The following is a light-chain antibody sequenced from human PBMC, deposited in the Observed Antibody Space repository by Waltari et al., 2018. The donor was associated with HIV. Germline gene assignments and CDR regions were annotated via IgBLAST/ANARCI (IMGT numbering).Light chain of an antibody. CDR1: QSVSSN. V-gene: IGKV3-15*01. Sequence: EIVMTQSPATLSVSPGERATLSCRASQSVSSNLAWYQQKPGQAPRLLIYGASTRATGIPARFSGSGSGTEFTLTISSLRSEDFAVYYCQQYNNWPPERTFGQGP. CDR2: GAS. CDR3: QQYNNWPPERT. J-gene: IGKJ1*01.